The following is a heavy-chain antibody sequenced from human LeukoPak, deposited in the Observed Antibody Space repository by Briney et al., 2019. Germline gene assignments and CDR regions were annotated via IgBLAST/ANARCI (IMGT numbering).Heavy chain of an antibody. V-gene: IGHV3-66*03. CDR2: ICFSGTT. J-gene: IGHJ6*02. Sequence: PGGSLRLSCAASGFTVSSSCMGWVRQAPGRGLEWVSLICFSGTTYYTDSAKGRFTISRDNSKNTLYLQMNSLRAEDTAVYYCAKDRVGSWYFSNYYYYGMDVWGQGTTVTVSS. D-gene: IGHD6-13*01. CDR3: AKDRVGSWYFSNYYYYGMDV. CDR1: GFTVSSSC.